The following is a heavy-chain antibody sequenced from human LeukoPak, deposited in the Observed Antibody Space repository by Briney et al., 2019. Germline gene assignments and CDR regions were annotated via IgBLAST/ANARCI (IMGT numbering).Heavy chain of an antibody. CDR3: ARRTRAVAGTSSIDY. CDR2: ISYDGSNK. D-gene: IGHD6-19*01. CDR1: GFTFSSYA. V-gene: IGHV3-30-3*01. Sequence: GGSPRLSCAASGFTFSSYAMHWVRQAPGKGLEWVAVISYDGSNKYYADSVKGRFTISRDNSKNTLYLQMNSLRAEDTAVYYCARRTRAVAGTSSIDYWGQGTLVTVSS. J-gene: IGHJ4*02.